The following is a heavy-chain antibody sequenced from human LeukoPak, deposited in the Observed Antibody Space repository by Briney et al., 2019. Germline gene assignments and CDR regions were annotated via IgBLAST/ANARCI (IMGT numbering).Heavy chain of an antibody. D-gene: IGHD3-22*01. V-gene: IGHV5-51*01. J-gene: IGHJ3*01. CDR3: ARPNITSYYDSRGYDSFDV. CDR1: GYRFNAYW. CDR2: IYPDDSDT. Sequence: GESLKISCKGSGYRFNAYWIARVRQMPGKGLEWMGIIYPDDSDTRYSPSFQGQVTISADKSDRTAYLQWSSLKALDTAMYYCARPNITSYYDSRGYDSFDVWGQGTMVTVSS.